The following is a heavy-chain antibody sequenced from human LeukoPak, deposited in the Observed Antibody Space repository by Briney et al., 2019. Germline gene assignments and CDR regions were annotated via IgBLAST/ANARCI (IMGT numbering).Heavy chain of an antibody. CDR2: VRPDGDNK. V-gene: IGHV3-7*01. CDR1: RFTLSGYW. D-gene: IGHD2-8*02. CDR3: ERLLGSDEGADF. J-gene: IGHJ4*02. Sequence: PGGCLRHSRAASRFTLSGYWMTSVRPAPAKGLEWVANVRPDGDNKRYVDSVKGRFTISRDNAKNSFYLRMNSLSAEDTAVYYCERLLGSDEGADFWGQGTLVTVS.